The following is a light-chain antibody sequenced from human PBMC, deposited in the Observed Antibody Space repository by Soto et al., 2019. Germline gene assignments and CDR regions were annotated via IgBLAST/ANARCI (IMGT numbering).Light chain of an antibody. J-gene: IGLJ1*01. V-gene: IGLV2-8*01. CDR3: SSYAGSSNV. CDR2: EVN. Sequence: QSALTQPPSASGSPGQSVAISCTGTSSDVGGYNYVSWYQQHPGKAPKLMIYEVNKRPSGVPDRFSGSKSGNTASLTVSGLQAEHEDDYYCSSYAGSSNVFGTGTKVTV. CDR1: SSDVGGYNY.